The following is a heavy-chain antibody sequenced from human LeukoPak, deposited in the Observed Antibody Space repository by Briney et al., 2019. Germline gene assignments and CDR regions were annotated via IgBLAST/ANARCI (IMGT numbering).Heavy chain of an antibody. V-gene: IGHV3-69-1*01. Sequence: GGSLRLSCEVSGFSVSNNYMNWVRQAPGKGLEWVSATFTGGTTHYADSVKGRFTISRDNAKNSLYLQMNSLRAEDTAVYFCAKDHSLWFGELDSDYWGQGTLVTVSS. J-gene: IGHJ4*02. CDR3: AKDHSLWFGELDSDY. CDR2: TFTGGTT. CDR1: GFSVSNNY. D-gene: IGHD3-10*01.